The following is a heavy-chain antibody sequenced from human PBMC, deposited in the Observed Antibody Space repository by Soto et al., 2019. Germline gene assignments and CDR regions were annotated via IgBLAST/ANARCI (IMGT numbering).Heavy chain of an antibody. J-gene: IGHJ4*02. CDR2: VYYSGST. D-gene: IGHD2-15*01. V-gene: IGHV4-59*01. CDR3: TREQTSSVVTQ. CDR1: GGSISNFY. Sequence: QVQLQESGPGLMKPSETLSLTCTVSGGSISNFYWSWIRQPPEKGLEWIGCVYYSGSTNYNPSLKSRVAISVDTSKNQFSLKLSSVTAADTAVYYCTREQTSSVVTQWGQGTLVTVSS.